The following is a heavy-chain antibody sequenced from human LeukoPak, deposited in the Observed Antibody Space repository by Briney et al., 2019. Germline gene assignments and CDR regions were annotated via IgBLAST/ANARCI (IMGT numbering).Heavy chain of an antibody. Sequence: TPSETLSLTCTVSGGSISSSSYYWGWIRQPPGKGLEWIGNIFYSGSTYYNASLKSRVTISVDTSKNQFSLKLRSVTAADTAVYYCAGLVVGTATIDYWGQGTLVTVSS. CDR1: GGSISSSSYY. V-gene: IGHV4-39*01. CDR3: AGLVVGTATIDY. J-gene: IGHJ4*02. CDR2: IFYSGST. D-gene: IGHD2-21*02.